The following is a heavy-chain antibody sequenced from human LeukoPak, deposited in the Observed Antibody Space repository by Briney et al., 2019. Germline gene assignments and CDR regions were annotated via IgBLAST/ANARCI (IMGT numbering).Heavy chain of an antibody. Sequence: GGSLRLSCAASGFSFTNYWMIWVRQAPGKGLEWVANINEDGSKKYYVGSVEGRFTISRDNAKNSVFLQMNSLRAEDTAMYYCASSSYSSSSSWGQGTLVTVSS. V-gene: IGHV3-7*01. J-gene: IGHJ5*02. CDR1: GFSFTNYW. D-gene: IGHD6-6*01. CDR3: ASSSYSSSSS. CDR2: INEDGSKK.